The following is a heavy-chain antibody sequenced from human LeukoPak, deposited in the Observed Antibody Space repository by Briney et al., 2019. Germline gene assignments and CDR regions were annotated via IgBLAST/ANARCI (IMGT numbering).Heavy chain of an antibody. CDR1: GFTFSSYS. V-gene: IGHV3-21*01. J-gene: IGHJ4*02. Sequence: GGSLRLSCAASGFTFSSYSMNWVRQAPGKGLEWVSSISSSSSYIYYADSVKGRFTISRDNAKNSLYLQMNSLRAEDTAVYYCARATGGSGTFDYWGQGTLVTVSS. D-gene: IGHD1-26*01. CDR3: ARATGGSGTFDY. CDR2: ISSSSSYI.